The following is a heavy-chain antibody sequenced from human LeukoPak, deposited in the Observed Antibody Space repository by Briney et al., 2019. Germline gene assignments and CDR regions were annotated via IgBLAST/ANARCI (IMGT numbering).Heavy chain of an antibody. D-gene: IGHD2-15*01. Sequence: SVKVSCKASGGTFSSYAISWVRQAPGQGLEWMGRIIPIFGTANYAQKFQGRATITADESTSTAYMELSSLRSEDTAVYYCATAWRLGYCSGGSCYLGRNWGQGTLVTVSS. J-gene: IGHJ4*02. CDR1: GGTFSSYA. CDR3: ATAWRLGYCSGGSCYLGRN. V-gene: IGHV1-69*13. CDR2: IIPIFGTA.